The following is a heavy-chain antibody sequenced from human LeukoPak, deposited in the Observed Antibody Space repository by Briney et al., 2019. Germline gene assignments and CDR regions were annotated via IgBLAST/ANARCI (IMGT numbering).Heavy chain of an antibody. V-gene: IGHV5-51*01. CDR3: ARRYCTGGSCYFDY. J-gene: IGHJ4*02. Sequence: GESLKISCKASGYSFTNYWIGWVRQRPGKGLEWMGVIYPGDSDTRYSPSFQGQVTISADKSISTAYLQWSSLKASDTAMYYCARRYCTGGSCYFDYWGQGTLVTFSS. D-gene: IGHD2-15*01. CDR2: IYPGDSDT. CDR1: GYSFTNYW.